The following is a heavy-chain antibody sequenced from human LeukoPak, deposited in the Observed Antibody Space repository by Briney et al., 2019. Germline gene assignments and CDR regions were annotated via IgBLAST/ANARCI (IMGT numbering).Heavy chain of an antibody. J-gene: IGHJ4*02. CDR2: ISTDSGST. Sequence: GGSLRLSCVMSGLTFSNYAMNWVCQAPGKGLEWISDISTDSGSTYHIESVRGRFTISRDNSRSTLYLQMNSLRADDTGVYYCASGLYGGVFDNWGQGTLVTVSS. V-gene: IGHV3-23*01. D-gene: IGHD4/OR15-4a*01. CDR1: GLTFSNYA. CDR3: ASGLYGGVFDN.